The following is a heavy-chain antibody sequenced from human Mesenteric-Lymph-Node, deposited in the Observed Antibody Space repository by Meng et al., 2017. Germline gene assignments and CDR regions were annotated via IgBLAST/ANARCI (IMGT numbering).Heavy chain of an antibody. CDR1: GFTFSSYS. CDR3: AEGSGSYAVAY. Sequence: EVQLVESGVGLVKPGGSLSLSCAASGFTFSSYSMNWVRQAPGKGLEWVSYISSNSYYISYADSVKGRFTISRDNAKNSVYLQMNSLRAEDTAVYYCAEGSGSYAVAYWGQGTLVTVSS. CDR2: ISSNSYYI. D-gene: IGHD1-26*01. V-gene: IGHV3-21*01. J-gene: IGHJ4*02.